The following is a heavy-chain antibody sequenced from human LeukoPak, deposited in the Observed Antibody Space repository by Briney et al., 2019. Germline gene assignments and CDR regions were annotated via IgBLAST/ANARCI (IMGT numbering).Heavy chain of an antibody. D-gene: IGHD6-13*01. V-gene: IGHV1-18*01. CDR1: GYTFTSYG. CDR3: ARDDDSSSLFDP. Sequence: ASVTVSFKASGYTFTSYGISWVRQAPGQGLEWMGWISAYNGNTNYAQKLQGRVTMTTDTSTSTAYMELRSLRSDDTAVYYCARDDDSSSLFDPWGQGTLVTVSS. J-gene: IGHJ5*02. CDR2: ISAYNGNT.